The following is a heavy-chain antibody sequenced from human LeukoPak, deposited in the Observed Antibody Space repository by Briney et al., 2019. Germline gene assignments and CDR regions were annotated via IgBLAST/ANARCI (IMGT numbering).Heavy chain of an antibody. D-gene: IGHD2/OR15-2a*01. V-gene: IGHV3-33*01. CDR2: IWYDGSNK. Sequence: PGGSLRLSCAASGFTFSSYGMHWVRQAPGKGLEWVAVIWYDGSNKYYADSVKGRFTISRDNSKNTLYLQMNSLRAEDTAVYYCARDRSMSGWYIDLWGRGTLVTVSS. J-gene: IGHJ2*01. CDR3: ARDRSMSGWYIDL. CDR1: GFTFSSYG.